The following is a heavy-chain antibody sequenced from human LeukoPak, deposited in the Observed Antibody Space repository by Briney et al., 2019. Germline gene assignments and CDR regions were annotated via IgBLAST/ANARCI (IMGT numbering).Heavy chain of an antibody. Sequence: PSETLSLTCTVSGGSISSYYWSWSRQPPGKGLEWIGSIYHSGSTNYNPSLKSRVTISVDTSKNQFSLKLRSVTAADTAVYYCARENGYKYDYWGQGTLVTVSS. V-gene: IGHV4-59*01. CDR1: GGSISSYY. CDR3: ARENGYKYDY. J-gene: IGHJ4*02. CDR2: IYHSGST. D-gene: IGHD5-24*01.